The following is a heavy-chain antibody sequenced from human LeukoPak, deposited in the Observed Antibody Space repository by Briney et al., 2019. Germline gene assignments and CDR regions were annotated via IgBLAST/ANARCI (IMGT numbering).Heavy chain of an antibody. V-gene: IGHV1-46*01. Sequence: ASVKVSCKASGYSFSSYYMHWVRQAPGQGLEWMGIINPIGGSTNYAQKFQGRVTMTRDTSTSTVYMELSSLRCEDTAVYYCARAHDFWSGPFDYWGQGTLVTVSS. CDR2: INPIGGST. D-gene: IGHD3-3*01. J-gene: IGHJ4*02. CDR3: ARAHDFWSGPFDY. CDR1: GYSFSSYY.